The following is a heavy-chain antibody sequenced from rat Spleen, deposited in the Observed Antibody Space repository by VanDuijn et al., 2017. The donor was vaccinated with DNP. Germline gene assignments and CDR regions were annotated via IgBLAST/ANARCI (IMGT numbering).Heavy chain of an antibody. V-gene: IGHV5-7*01. CDR2: IIYDGVHA. D-gene: IGHD4-3*01. CDR3: TSPVPSGHYVMDA. J-gene: IGHJ4*01. Sequence: EVQLVESGGGLVRPGRSLQLSCAAPGFTFSDYNMAWVRQAPKRGLEWVATIIYDGVHAYYRGSVKGRFTISRDNAKNSLYLQMDSLRSEDTATYYCTSPVPSGHYVMDAWGQGTSVTVSS. CDR1: GFTFSDYN.